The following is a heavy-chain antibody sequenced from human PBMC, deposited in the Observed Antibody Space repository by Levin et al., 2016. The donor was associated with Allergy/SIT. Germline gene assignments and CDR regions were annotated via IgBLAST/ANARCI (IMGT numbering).Heavy chain of an antibody. CDR1: GFTFDDYA. V-gene: IGHV3-43*02. D-gene: IGHD3-10*01. CDR3: AKVPSPAGVVRFGEPNFDY. J-gene: IGHJ4*02. CDR2: ISGDGGST. Sequence: GESLKISCAASGFTFDDYAMHWVRQAPGKGLEWVSLISGDGGSTYYADSVKGRFTISRDNSKNSLYLQMNSLRTEDTALYYCAKVPSPAGVVRFGEPNFDYWGQGTLVTVSS.